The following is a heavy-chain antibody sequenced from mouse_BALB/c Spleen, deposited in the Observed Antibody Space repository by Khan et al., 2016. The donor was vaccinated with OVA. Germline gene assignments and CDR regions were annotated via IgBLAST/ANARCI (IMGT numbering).Heavy chain of an antibody. J-gene: IGHJ4*01. Sequence: QIQLVQSGPELKKPGETVRIPCKASGHTFTNYGMNWVKQAPGKGLKWMGWINTYTGEPTYADDFNGRFAFSLETSASTAYLQINNLKNEDTATYFCSRPPYFSYAMDNWGQGTSVTVSS. CDR3: SRPPYFSYAMDN. CDR2: INTYTGEP. V-gene: IGHV9-3-1*01. D-gene: IGHD2-10*01. CDR1: GHTFTNYG.